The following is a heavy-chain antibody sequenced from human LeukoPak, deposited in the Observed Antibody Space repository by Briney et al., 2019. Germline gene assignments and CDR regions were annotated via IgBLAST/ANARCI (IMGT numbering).Heavy chain of an antibody. Sequence: GESLKISCKGSGYSFTSYWIGWVRQMPGKGLEWMGIIYPGDSDTRYSPSFQGQVTISADKSISTAYLQWSSLKASDTAMYYCARQRRKTGAMVTSVFDYWGQGTLATVSS. J-gene: IGHJ4*02. V-gene: IGHV5-51*01. CDR3: ARQRRKTGAMVTSVFDY. CDR1: GYSFTSYW. D-gene: IGHD5-18*01. CDR2: IYPGDSDT.